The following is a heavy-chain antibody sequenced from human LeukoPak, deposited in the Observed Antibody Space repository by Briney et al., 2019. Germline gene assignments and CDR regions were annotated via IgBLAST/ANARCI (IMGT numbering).Heavy chain of an antibody. V-gene: IGHV3-30*18. CDR1: GFTFSSYG. Sequence: PGRSLRLSCAASGFTFSSYGMPWVRQAPGKGLEWVAVISYDGSNKYYADSVKGRFTISRDNSKNTLYLQMNSLRAEDTAVYYCAKGFLSSALDYRGQGTLVTVSS. CDR3: AKGFLSSALDY. CDR2: ISYDGSNK. D-gene: IGHD3-22*01. J-gene: IGHJ4*02.